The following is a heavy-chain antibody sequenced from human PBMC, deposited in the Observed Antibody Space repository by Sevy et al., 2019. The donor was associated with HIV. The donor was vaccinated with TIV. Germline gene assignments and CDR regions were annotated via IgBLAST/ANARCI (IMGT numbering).Heavy chain of an antibody. Sequence: SETLSLTCTVSGGSINSDHWNWIRQPQGKGLEWIGYVYYTGGTNYNPSLKNRVTISVDRTKNQFSLKLTSVTAADTAVYYCARRNDFAIWGQGTMVTVSS. CDR3: ARRNDFAI. V-gene: IGHV4-59*08. J-gene: IGHJ3*02. CDR2: VYYTGGT. CDR1: GGSINSDH.